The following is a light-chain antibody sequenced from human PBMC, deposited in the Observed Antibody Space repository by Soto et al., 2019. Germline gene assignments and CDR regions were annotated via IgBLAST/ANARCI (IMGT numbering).Light chain of an antibody. Sequence: EIVLTQSPGTLSLSPGERATLSCRASQSVSSSYLAWYQQKPAQAPRLLIYGASSRATGIPDRFSGSGSGTDFTLTISRLEPEDFAVYYGQQYGSSPLTFGGGTKVEIK. CDR3: QQYGSSPLT. CDR1: QSVSSSY. J-gene: IGKJ4*01. CDR2: GAS. V-gene: IGKV3-20*01.